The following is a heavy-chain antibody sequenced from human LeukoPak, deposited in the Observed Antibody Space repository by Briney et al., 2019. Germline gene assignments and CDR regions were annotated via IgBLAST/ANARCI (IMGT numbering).Heavy chain of an antibody. D-gene: IGHD6-13*01. Sequence: PGGSLRLSCAASGFTFSSYAMRWVRQAPGKGLEWVSAISGSGGSTYYADSVKGRFTISRDNSKNTLYLQMNSLRAEDTAVYYCAKDRRPHRLAAADIRGNYWGQGTRDSVPS. CDR2: ISGSGGST. J-gene: IGHJ4*02. V-gene: IGHV3-23*01. CDR3: AKDRRPHRLAAADIRGNY. CDR1: GFTFSSYA.